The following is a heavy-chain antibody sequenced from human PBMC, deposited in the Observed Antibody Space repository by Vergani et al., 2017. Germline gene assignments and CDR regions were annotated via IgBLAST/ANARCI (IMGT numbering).Heavy chain of an antibody. D-gene: IGHD4-17*01. Sequence: QVQLQESGPGLVKPSETLSLTCTVSGGSVSSGSYYWSWIRQPPGKGLEWIGYIYYSGSTNYNPSLKSRVTISVDTSKNQFSLKLSSVTAADTAVYYCARLMTTRDYYYYGMDVWGQGTTVTVSS. V-gene: IGHV4-61*01. CDR1: GGSVSSGSYY. CDR3: ARLMTTRDYYYYGMDV. CDR2: IYYSGST. J-gene: IGHJ6*02.